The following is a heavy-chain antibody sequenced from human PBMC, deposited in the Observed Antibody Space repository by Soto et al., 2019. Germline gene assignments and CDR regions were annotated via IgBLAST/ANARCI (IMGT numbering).Heavy chain of an antibody. CDR3: AKKGDPTYYDHYMDV. J-gene: IGHJ6*03. D-gene: IGHD1-26*01. Sequence: GGSLRLSCAASGFTFSNYAMSWVRQAPGKGLEWVSTISGSGGNTYYADSVKGRFTISRDNFKSTLFLQMNSLRAEDTAVYYCAKKGDPTYYDHYMDVWGKGTTVTVSS. CDR2: ISGSGGNT. V-gene: IGHV3-23*01. CDR1: GFTFSNYA.